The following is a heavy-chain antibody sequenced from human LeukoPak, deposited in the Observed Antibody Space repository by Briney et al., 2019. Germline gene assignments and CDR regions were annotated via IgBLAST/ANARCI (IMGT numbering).Heavy chain of an antibody. V-gene: IGHV1-46*01. CDR1: GYTFTSYY. Sequence: ASVKVSCKASGYTFTSYYMHWVRQAPGQGLEWMGIINPSGGSTSYAQKFQGRVTMTRDTSISTAYMELSRLRSDDTAVYYCARVRRLQPLDYWGQGTLVTVSS. CDR3: ARVRRLQPLDY. CDR2: INPSGGST. D-gene: IGHD5-24*01. J-gene: IGHJ4*02.